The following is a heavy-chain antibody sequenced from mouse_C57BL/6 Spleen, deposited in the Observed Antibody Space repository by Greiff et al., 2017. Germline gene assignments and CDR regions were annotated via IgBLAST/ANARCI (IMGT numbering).Heavy chain of an antibody. D-gene: IGHD1-1*01. V-gene: IGHV5-9-1*02. J-gene: IGHJ4*01. Sequence: EVQLVESGAGLVKPGGSLKLSCAASGFTFSSYAMSWVRQTPEKRLEWVAYISSGGDYIYYADTVKGRFTISRDNARNTLYLQMSSLKSEDTAMYYCTRDLDYYGSSYAMDYWGQGTSVTVSS. CDR3: TRDLDYYGSSYAMDY. CDR1: GFTFSSYA. CDR2: ISSGGDYI.